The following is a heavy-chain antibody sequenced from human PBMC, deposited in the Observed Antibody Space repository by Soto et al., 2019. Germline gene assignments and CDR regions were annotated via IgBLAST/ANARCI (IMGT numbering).Heavy chain of an antibody. Sequence: LRLSCAASGFTFRRHGMHWVRQAPGKGLESVAILSYDGSNEYYADSVKGRFTISRDNSKNTLYLEMNNLRAEDTAVYYCAKDRSATLYYYGMDVWGQGTTVTVSS. CDR1: GFTFRRHG. CDR3: AKDRSATLYYYGMDV. V-gene: IGHV3-30*18. J-gene: IGHJ6*02. CDR2: LSYDGSNE. D-gene: IGHD6-19*01.